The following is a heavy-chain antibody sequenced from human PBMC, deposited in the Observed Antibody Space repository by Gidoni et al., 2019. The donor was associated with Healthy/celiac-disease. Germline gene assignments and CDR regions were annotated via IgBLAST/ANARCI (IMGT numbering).Heavy chain of an antibody. D-gene: IGHD3-22*01. CDR3: AKGYGYDSSGYPDY. Sequence: EVQLVDSGGGLVQPGRSLILSCAASGFTFDDYAMHWVRQAPGKGLEWVSGISWNSGSIGYADSVKGRFTISRDNAKNYLYLQMNSLRAEDTALYYCAKGYGYDSSGYPDYWGQGTLVTVSS. CDR1: GFTFDDYA. V-gene: IGHV3-9*01. J-gene: IGHJ4*02. CDR2: ISWNSGSI.